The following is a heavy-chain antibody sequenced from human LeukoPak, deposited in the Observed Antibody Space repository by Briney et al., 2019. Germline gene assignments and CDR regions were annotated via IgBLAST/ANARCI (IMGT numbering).Heavy chain of an antibody. CDR3: TRAWRYGMDV. CDR2: INSDGSNT. V-gene: IGHV3-74*01. J-gene: IGHJ6*02. D-gene: IGHD5-12*01. Sequence: GGSLRLSCAASGFTFSSYWTHWVRQAPGKGLVWVSRINSDGSNTTYADSVKGRFTISRDNAKNTLYLQMNSLRAEDTAVYSCTRAWRYGMDVWGQGTTVTVSS. CDR1: GFTFSSYW.